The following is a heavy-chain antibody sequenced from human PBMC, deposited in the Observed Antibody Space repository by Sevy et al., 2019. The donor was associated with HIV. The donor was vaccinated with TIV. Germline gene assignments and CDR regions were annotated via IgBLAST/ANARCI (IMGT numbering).Heavy chain of an antibody. CDR2: IKSITDGGTT. V-gene: IGHV3-15*01. Sequence: GGSLRLSCAASGFTFSNAWMSWVRQAPGKGLEWVGRIKSITDGGTTDYAAPVKGRFTISRDDSKNTLYLQMNSLKTEDTAVYYCTSRITMVRGVLPQYYYGMDVWGQGTTVIVSS. D-gene: IGHD3-10*01. CDR3: TSRITMVRGVLPQYYYGMDV. CDR1: GFTFSNAW. J-gene: IGHJ6*02.